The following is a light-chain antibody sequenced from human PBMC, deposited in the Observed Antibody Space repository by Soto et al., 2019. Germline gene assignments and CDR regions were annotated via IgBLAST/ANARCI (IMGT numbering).Light chain of an antibody. CDR1: ESLFGF. CDR2: GVS. J-gene: IGKJ2*01. CDR3: QSYNDWPFA. V-gene: IGKV3-15*01. Sequence: DIVLTQSPATLSVSPGDTVTLSCRASESLFGFLDWYQQKPGQAPRLLMYGVSTRATGIPARFSGGGSATDFTLTISSLRSEDSAFYFCQSYNDWPFASGLGTRLEI.